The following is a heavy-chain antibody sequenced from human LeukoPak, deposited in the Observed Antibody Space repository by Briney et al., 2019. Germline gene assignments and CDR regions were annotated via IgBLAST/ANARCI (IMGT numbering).Heavy chain of an antibody. CDR2: VYHSGST. CDR3: ARVNGVIIASYFDY. D-gene: IGHD3-10*01. J-gene: IGHJ4*02. CDR1: GASISSGSYY. V-gene: IGHV4-39*07. Sequence: PSETLSLTCTVSGASISSGSYYWSWIRQPPGKGLEWIGNVYHSGSTYYNPSLKSRVTVSVDTSNNQISLKLNSVTAADTAVYYCARVNGVIIASYFDYWGQGTLVTVSS.